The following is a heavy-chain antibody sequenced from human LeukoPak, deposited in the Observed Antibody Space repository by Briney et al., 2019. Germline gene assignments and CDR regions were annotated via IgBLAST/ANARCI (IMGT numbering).Heavy chain of an antibody. CDR3: ARGRYYYDSSGYYY. D-gene: IGHD3-22*01. Sequence: SETLSLTCAVYGGSFSGYYWSWIRQPPGKGLEWIGEINHSGSTNYNPSLKSRVTISVDTSKNQFSLKLSSVTAADTAVYYCARGRYYYDSSGYYYWGQGTLVTVSS. CDR2: INHSGST. J-gene: IGHJ4*02. CDR1: GGSFSGYY. V-gene: IGHV4-34*01.